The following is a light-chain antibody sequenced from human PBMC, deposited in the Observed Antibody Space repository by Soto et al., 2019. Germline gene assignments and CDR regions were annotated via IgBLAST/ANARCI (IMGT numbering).Light chain of an antibody. Sequence: QSALTQPASVSGSPGQAITISCTGTSSDVGGYNYVSWDQHRPGKAPQLIIYEVSYRPSGVSNRFSGSKSGNTASLTFSGHQAEDAADYYCSSYTAYNPCLFGTGTKLTVL. CDR3: SSYTAYNPCL. V-gene: IGLV2-14*01. CDR2: EVS. J-gene: IGLJ1*01. CDR1: SSDVGGYNY.